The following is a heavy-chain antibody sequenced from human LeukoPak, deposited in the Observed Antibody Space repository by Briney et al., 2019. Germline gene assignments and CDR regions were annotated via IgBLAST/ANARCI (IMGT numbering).Heavy chain of an antibody. CDR3: AVRDYYDSSLFDY. CDR2: IYYSGST. Sequence: PSETLSLTCTVSGGSISSGSYYWGWIRQPPGKGLEWIGSIYYSGSTYYNPSLKSRVTISVDTSKNQFSLKLSSVTAADTAVYYCAVRDYYDSSLFDYWGQGTLVTVSS. V-gene: IGHV4-39*07. J-gene: IGHJ4*02. CDR1: GGSISSGSYY. D-gene: IGHD3-22*01.